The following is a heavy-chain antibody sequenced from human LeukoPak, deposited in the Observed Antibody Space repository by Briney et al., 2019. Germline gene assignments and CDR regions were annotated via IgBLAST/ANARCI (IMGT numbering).Heavy chain of an antibody. J-gene: IGHJ4*02. V-gene: IGHV3-23*01. Sequence: GGSLRLSCAASGFTFSSYAMSWVRQAPGKGLEWVSAISGSGGSTYYADSVKGRFTISRDNSKNTLYLQMDSLRAEDTAVYYCANGYCSSTSCSSLGVWWGQGTLVTVSS. CDR2: ISGSGGST. CDR3: ANGYCSSTSCSSLGVW. CDR1: GFTFSSYA. D-gene: IGHD2-2*03.